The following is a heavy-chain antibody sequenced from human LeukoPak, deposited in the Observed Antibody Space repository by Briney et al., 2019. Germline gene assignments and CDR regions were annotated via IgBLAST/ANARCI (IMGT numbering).Heavy chain of an antibody. J-gene: IGHJ4*02. Sequence: GASVMVSCKASGYTFTSYDINWVRQATGQGLEWMGWMNPNSGNTGYAQKFQGRVTITRNTSISTAYMELSSLRSEDTAVYYCARDPTGYGDYDFDYWGQGTLVTVSS. CDR3: ARDPTGYGDYDFDY. CDR2: MNPNSGNT. V-gene: IGHV1-8*03. D-gene: IGHD4-17*01. CDR1: GYTFTSYD.